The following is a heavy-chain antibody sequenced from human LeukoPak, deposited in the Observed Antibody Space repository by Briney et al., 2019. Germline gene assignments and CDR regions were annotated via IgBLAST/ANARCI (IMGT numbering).Heavy chain of an antibody. Sequence: GGSLRLSCAASGFTFSSYAMSWVRQAPGKGLEWVSAISGSGGSTYYADSVKGRFTNSRDNSKNTLYLQMNSLRAEDTAVYYCAKDSEVVPAAQFDYWGQGTLVTVSS. CDR2: ISGSGGST. CDR3: AKDSEVVPAAQFDY. D-gene: IGHD2-2*01. J-gene: IGHJ4*02. CDR1: GFTFSSYA. V-gene: IGHV3-23*01.